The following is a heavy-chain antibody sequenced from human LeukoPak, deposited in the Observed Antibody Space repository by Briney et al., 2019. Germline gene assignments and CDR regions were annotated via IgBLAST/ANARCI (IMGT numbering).Heavy chain of an antibody. CDR2: ISSSSSYI. Sequence: GGSLRLSCAASGFTFSSYSMNWVRQAPGKGLEWVSPISSSSSYIYYADSVKGRFTISRDNAKNSLYLQMNSLRAEDTAVYYCASPRYDFWSGPTPIFDYWGQGTLVTVSS. J-gene: IGHJ4*02. CDR3: ASPRYDFWSGPTPIFDY. D-gene: IGHD3-3*01. CDR1: GFTFSSYS. V-gene: IGHV3-21*01.